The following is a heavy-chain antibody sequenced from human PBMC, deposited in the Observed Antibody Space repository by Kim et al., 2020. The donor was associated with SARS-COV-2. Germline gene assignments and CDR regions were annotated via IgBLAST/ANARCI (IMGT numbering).Heavy chain of an antibody. CDR2: IYSGGST. D-gene: IGHD5-18*01. CDR3: ARAYSYGYGLAFDY. CDR1: GFTVSSNY. V-gene: IGHV3-53*01. Sequence: GGSLRLSCAASGFTVSSNYMSWVRQAPGKGLEWVSVIYSGGSTYYADSVKGRFTISRDNSKNTLYLQMNSLRAEDTAVYYCARAYSYGYGLAFDYWGQGTLVTVSS. J-gene: IGHJ4*02.